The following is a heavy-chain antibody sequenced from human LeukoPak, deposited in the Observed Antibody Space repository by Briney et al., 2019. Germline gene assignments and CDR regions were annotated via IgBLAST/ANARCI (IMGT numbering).Heavy chain of an antibody. CDR1: GGSFSGYY. Sequence: PSETLSLTCAVHGGSFSGYYWSWIRQPPGKGLEWIGEINHSGSTNYNPSLKSRVTISVDTSKNQFSLKLSSVTAADTAVYYCARGRAPGYARRAFDIWGQGTMVTVSS. CDR2: INHSGST. D-gene: IGHD2-8*01. V-gene: IGHV4-34*01. J-gene: IGHJ3*02. CDR3: ARGRAPGYARRAFDI.